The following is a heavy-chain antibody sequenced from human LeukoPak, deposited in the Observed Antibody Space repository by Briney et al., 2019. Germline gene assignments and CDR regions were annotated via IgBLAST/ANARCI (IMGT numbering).Heavy chain of an antibody. CDR2: ISGSGGST. Sequence: GGSLRLSCAASGFTFSSYGMTWVRRAPGKGLEWVSGISGSGGSTYYADSVKGRFTLSRDNARNSLYLQMNSLRAEDTAVYYCARGHWGLDSWGQGTLVTVSS. V-gene: IGHV3-23*01. CDR1: GFTFSSYG. J-gene: IGHJ4*02. CDR3: ARGHWGLDS. D-gene: IGHD7-27*01.